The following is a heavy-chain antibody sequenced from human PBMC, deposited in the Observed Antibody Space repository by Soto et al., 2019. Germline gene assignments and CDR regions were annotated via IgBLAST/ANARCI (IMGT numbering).Heavy chain of an antibody. Sequence: QVQLVQSGAEVKKPGSSVKVSCKASGGTFSSYAISWVRQAPGQGLEWMGEIIPIFGTANYAQKFQGRVTITAAESXSXXYRERSSLRSEDTAVYYCARDRGPSSGYYPYWFDPWGQGTLVTVSS. CDR2: IIPIFGTA. V-gene: IGHV1-69*12. CDR1: GGTFSSYA. CDR3: ARDRGPSSGYYPYWFDP. D-gene: IGHD3-22*01. J-gene: IGHJ5*02.